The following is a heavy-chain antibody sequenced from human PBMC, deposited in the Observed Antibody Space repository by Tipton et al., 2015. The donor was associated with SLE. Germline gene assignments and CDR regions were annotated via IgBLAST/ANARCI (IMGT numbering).Heavy chain of an antibody. V-gene: IGHV1-18*01. Sequence: QSGAEVKKPGASVKVSCKASGYTFTSYGISWVRQAPGQGLEWMGWISTYNGNTNDAQKFQDRVTMTTDTSTSTAYMDLRSLRSDDTAVYYCARGDDYGDYGMAFDIWGQGTMVTVSS. CDR3: ARGDDYGDYGMAFDI. CDR1: GYTFTSYG. CDR2: ISTYNGNT. D-gene: IGHD4-17*01. J-gene: IGHJ3*02.